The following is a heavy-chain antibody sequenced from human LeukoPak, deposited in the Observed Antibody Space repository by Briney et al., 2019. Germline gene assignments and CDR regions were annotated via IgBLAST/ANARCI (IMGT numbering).Heavy chain of an antibody. J-gene: IGHJ6*03. CDR3: ARGTKTHMDV. V-gene: IGHV4-61*02. CDR2: IYTSGST. Sequence: SQTLSLTCTVSGGSISSGSYYWSWIRQPAGKGLEWIGRIYTSGSTNYNPSLKSRVTISVDTSKNQFSLKLSSVTAADTAVYYCARGTKTHMDVWGKGTTVTVSS. D-gene: IGHD2-8*01. CDR1: GGSISSGSYY.